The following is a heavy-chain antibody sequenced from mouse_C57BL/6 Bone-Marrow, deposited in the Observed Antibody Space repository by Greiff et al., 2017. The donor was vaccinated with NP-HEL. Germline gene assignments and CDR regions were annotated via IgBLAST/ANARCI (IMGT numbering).Heavy chain of an antibody. CDR1: GFTFSSYA. Sequence: EVKLMESGGGLVKPGGSLKLSCAASGFTFSSYAMSWVRQTPEKRLEWVATISDGGSYTYYPDNVKGRFTISRDNAKNNLYLQMSHLKSEDTAMYYCARENGYYGSSYAMDYWGQGTSVTVSS. D-gene: IGHD1-1*01. V-gene: IGHV5-4*01. J-gene: IGHJ4*01. CDR2: ISDGGSYT. CDR3: ARENGYYGSSYAMDY.